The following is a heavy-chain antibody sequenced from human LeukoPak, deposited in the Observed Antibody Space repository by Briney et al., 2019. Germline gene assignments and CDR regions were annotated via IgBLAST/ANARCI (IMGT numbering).Heavy chain of an antibody. J-gene: IGHJ4*02. V-gene: IGHV4-39*01. D-gene: IGHD6-19*01. Sequence: RSETLSLTCTVSGGSISSSSYYWGWIRQPPRKGLEWIGSIYYSGSTYYNPSLKSRVTISVDTSKNQFSLKLSSVTAADTAVYYCARHTTERGIAVAGYCFDYWGQGTLVTVSS. CDR3: ARHTTERGIAVAGYCFDY. CDR2: IYYSGST. CDR1: GGSISSSSYY.